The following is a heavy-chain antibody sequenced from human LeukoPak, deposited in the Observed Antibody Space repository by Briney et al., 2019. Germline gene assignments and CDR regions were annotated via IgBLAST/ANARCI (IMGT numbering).Heavy chain of an antibody. CDR2: ISNSGGSS. J-gene: IGHJ6*02. CDR3: AKDYYDSSGSYYYYYYGMDV. V-gene: IGHV3-23*01. CDR1: GFTFSNYV. D-gene: IGHD3-22*01. Sequence: GGSLRLSCAASGFTFSNYVMSWVRQAPGKGLEWVSTISNSGGSSYYGDSVRGRFTASRDNPKNTLYLQMNSLRAEDTAVYYCAKDYYDSSGSYYYYYYGMDVWGQGTTVTVSS.